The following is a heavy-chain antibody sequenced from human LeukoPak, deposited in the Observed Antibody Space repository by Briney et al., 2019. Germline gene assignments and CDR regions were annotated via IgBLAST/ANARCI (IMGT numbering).Heavy chain of an antibody. CDR3: ARVWIAAAGTELGMDV. Sequence: PGGSLRLPCAASGFTFSSYWMHWVRQAPGKGLVWVSRINSDGSSTSYADSVKGRFTISRDNAKNTLYLQMNSLRAEDTAVYYCARVWIAAAGTELGMDVWGQGTTVTVSS. D-gene: IGHD6-13*01. CDR1: GFTFSSYW. J-gene: IGHJ6*02. V-gene: IGHV3-74*01. CDR2: INSDGSST.